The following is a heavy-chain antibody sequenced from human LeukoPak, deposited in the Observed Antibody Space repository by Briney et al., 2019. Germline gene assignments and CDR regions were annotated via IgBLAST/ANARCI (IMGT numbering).Heavy chain of an antibody. Sequence: SETLSLTCTVSGGSISSYYWSWIRQPPGKGLEWIGYIYYSGSTNYNPSLKSRVTISVDTSKNQLSLKLSSVTAADTAVYYCARDSGSSLDYWGQGTLVTVSS. CDR3: ARDSGSSLDY. CDR2: IYYSGST. D-gene: IGHD6-6*01. J-gene: IGHJ4*02. CDR1: GGSISSYY. V-gene: IGHV4-59*01.